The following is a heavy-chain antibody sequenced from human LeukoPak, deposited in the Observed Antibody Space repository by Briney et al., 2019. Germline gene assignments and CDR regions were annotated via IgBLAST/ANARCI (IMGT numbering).Heavy chain of an antibody. CDR1: GYSISSGYY. D-gene: IGHD1-26*01. J-gene: IGHJ4*02. CDR2: IYHSGST. Sequence: SETLSLTCTVSGYSISSGYYWGWIRQPPGKGLEWIGNIYHSGSTYYNPSLKSRVTISVDTSKNQFSLKLSSVTAADTAVYYCARVLVVGATEYFDYWGQGTLVTVSS. CDR3: ARVLVVGATEYFDY. V-gene: IGHV4-38-2*02.